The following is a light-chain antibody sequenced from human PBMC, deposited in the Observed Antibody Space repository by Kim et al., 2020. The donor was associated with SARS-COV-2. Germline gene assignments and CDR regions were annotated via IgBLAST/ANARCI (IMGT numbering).Light chain of an antibody. Sequence: SYELTQPPSVSVAPGKTARITCGENSIGLQSVHWYQQKPGQATVLVIYYDTDRPSGIPERFSGSNSGNTATLTISRVEAGDEADYYCQGWDTGSDHPIFG. V-gene: IGLV3-21*04. CDR1: SIGLQS. CDR2: YDT. J-gene: IGLJ2*01. CDR3: QGWDTGSDHPI.